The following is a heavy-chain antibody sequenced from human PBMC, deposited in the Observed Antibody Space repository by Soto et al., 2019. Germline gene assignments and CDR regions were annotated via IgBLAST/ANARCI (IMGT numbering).Heavy chain of an antibody. V-gene: IGHV2-26*01. J-gene: IGHJ4*02. D-gene: IGHD4-17*01. CDR2: IFSNDEK. CDR1: GXXXSXXRXX. Sequence: QVTLXEXXXXLXKPTXTLXXXXTVXGXXXSXXRXXVSWIRQPPGKALEWLAHIFSNDEKSYSTSLKSRLTISKDTSKSQVVLTMTNMDPVDTATYYCARFFVTTTHYFDYWGQGTLVTVSS. CDR3: ARFFVTTTHYFDY.